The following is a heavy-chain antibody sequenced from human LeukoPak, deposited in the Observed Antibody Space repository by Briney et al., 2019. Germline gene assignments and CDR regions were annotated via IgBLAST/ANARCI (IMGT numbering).Heavy chain of an antibody. CDR2: ISYDGSNK. V-gene: IGHV3-30*18. Sequence: GGSLRLSCGASGFIFSDSWMTWVRQAPGKGLEWVAVISYDGSNKYYADSVKGRFTISRDNSKNTLYLQMNSLRAEDTAVYYCAKGTEYGMDVWGQGTTVTVSS. CDR1: GFIFSDSW. CDR3: AKGTEYGMDV. J-gene: IGHJ6*02.